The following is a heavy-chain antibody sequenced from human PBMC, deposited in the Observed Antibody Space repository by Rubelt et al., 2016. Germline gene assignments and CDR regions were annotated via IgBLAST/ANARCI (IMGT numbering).Heavy chain of an antibody. J-gene: IGHJ4*02. CDR1: GFTFSSYA. Sequence: QVQLVESGGGVVQPGRSLRLSCAASGFTFSSYAMHWVRQAPGKGLEWVAVISYDGSNKYYADSVKGRFTISRDNSKNTRYLQMNSLRAEDTAVYYGAREITPADLDWGQGTLVTVSS. D-gene: IGHD2-2*01. V-gene: IGHV3-30*04. CDR2: ISYDGSNK. CDR3: AREITPADLD.